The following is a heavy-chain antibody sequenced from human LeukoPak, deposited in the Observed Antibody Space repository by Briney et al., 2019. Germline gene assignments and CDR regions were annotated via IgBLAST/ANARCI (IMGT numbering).Heavy chain of an antibody. Sequence: SETLSLTCTVSGGSISTSSYYWGWIRQPPGKGLEWIGYIYYSGTTNYNPYLKSRVTISVDTSKNQFSMKLRSVTAADTAVYYCARGGWSAFDIWGQGTMVTVSS. CDR2: IYYSGTT. J-gene: IGHJ3*02. V-gene: IGHV4-61*05. CDR3: ARGGWSAFDI. CDR1: GGSISTSSYY. D-gene: IGHD3-16*01.